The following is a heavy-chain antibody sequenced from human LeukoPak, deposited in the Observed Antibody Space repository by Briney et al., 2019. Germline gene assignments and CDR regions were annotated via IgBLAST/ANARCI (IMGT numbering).Heavy chain of an antibody. CDR2: TYYRSKWYN. D-gene: IGHD6-19*01. Sequence: SQTLSLTCAISGDSVSSNSAAWNWIRQSPSRGLECLGRTYYRSKWYNDYAVSMKSRITINPDTSKDQFSLQLNSVTPEDTAVYYCARDAGSGWSSFDYWGQGTLVTVSS. CDR3: ARDAGSGWSSFDY. J-gene: IGHJ4*02. V-gene: IGHV6-1*01. CDR1: GDSVSSNSAA.